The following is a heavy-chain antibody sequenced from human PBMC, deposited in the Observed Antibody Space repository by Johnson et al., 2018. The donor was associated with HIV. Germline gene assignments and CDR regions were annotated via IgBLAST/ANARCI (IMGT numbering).Heavy chain of an antibody. CDR1: GLTVSSNY. Sequence: VQLVESGGGLVQPGASLTLSCAASGLTVSSNYMSWVRQAPGKGLEWVSIIYTGGTTYYADSVKGRFTISRDNSKNTVYLQMNSLRADDTAVYYCARGFGVSEDAFDLWGQGTMVTVSS. CDR2: IYTGGTT. CDR3: ARGFGVSEDAFDL. V-gene: IGHV3-66*01. D-gene: IGHD3-10*01. J-gene: IGHJ3*01.